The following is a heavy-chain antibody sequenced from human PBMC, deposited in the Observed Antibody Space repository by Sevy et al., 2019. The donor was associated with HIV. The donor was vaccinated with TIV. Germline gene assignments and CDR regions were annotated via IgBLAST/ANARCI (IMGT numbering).Heavy chain of an antibody. V-gene: IGHV3-33*01. Sequence: GGSLRLSCAATGFTFSNYAMHWVRQAPGKGMEWVAIIWSDGAYQYHGDSVKGRFTISRDNAKNSLYLQMNSLRAEDTAVYYCARVGIVVGGAFDIWGQGTMVTVSS. CDR3: ARVGIVVGGAFDI. CDR1: GFTFSNYA. D-gene: IGHD2-15*01. CDR2: IWSDGAYQ. J-gene: IGHJ3*02.